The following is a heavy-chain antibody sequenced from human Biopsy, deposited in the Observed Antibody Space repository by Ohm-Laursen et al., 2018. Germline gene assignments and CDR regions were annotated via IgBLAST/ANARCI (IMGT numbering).Heavy chain of an antibody. D-gene: IGHD4-11*01. V-gene: IGHV4-59*02. CDR3: ARDSGILNYGNFKYYHYYGMDV. CDR1: GDSVTKYY. Sequence: TLSLTCPVSGDSVTKYYWSWIRQPPGKGLEWIGHIYYSVMTNYNPSLQSRVSISVGTSRNQVSLTLSSVTAADTAVYYCARDSGILNYGNFKYYHYYGMDVWGQGTKVTVSS. J-gene: IGHJ6*02. CDR2: IYYSVMT.